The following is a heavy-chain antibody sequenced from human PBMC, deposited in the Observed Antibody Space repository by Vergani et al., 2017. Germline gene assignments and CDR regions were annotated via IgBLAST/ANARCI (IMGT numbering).Heavy chain of an antibody. CDR2: ISGSGGVS. D-gene: IGHD2/OR15-2a*01. CDR3: TRGLGIYDPPYFDS. J-gene: IGHJ4*02. Sequence: QVHLVESGGGLVKPGGSLRLSCAVSGFTFSNYYMSWVRQAPGTGLEWVAYISGSGGVSQYTNSVKGRFTISRDNAKQSMSLQMNRLRSEDTAVYYCTRGLGIYDPPYFDSWGLGTLVAVSS. CDR1: GFTFSNYY. V-gene: IGHV3-11*04.